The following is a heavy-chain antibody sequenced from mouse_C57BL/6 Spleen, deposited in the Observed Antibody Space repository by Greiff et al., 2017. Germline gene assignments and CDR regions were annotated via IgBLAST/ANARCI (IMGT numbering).Heavy chain of an antibody. CDR3: ARLVATDYAMDY. CDR2: IYPGDGDT. V-gene: IGHV1-80*01. CDR1: GYAFSSYW. D-gene: IGHD1-1*01. Sequence: QVQLQQSGAELVKPGASVKISCKASGYAFSSYWINWVKQRPGKGLEWIGQIYPGDGDTNYNGKFKGKATLTADKSSSTAYMQLSSLTSEDSAVYFCARLVATDYAMDYWGQGTSVTVSS. J-gene: IGHJ4*01.